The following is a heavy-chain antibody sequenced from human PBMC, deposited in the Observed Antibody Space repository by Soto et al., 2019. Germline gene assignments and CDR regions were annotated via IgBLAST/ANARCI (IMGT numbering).Heavy chain of an antibody. Sequence: SVKVSCNASGGTFSSYSISWVRQAPGQGLEWMGGIIPIFGTANYAQKFQGRVTITADESTSTAYMELRSLRSDDTAVYYCAANYPQRSDYDYWGQGTLVTVSS. CDR2: IIPIFGTA. J-gene: IGHJ4*02. V-gene: IGHV1-69*13. D-gene: IGHD2-2*01. CDR1: GGTFSSYS. CDR3: AANYPQRSDYDY.